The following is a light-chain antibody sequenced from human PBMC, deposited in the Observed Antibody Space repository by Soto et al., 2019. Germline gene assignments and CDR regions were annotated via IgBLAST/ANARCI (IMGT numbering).Light chain of an antibody. CDR2: YDD. Sequence: QSVLTQPPSVSEAPRQRVTISCSGSSFNIGSHPVNWYQQVPGKAPKLLIYYDDLLSSGISDRFFGSKSGTSASLAISGLQSGDEADYYCAAWDDSVNGPVFGGGTKLTVL. V-gene: IGLV1-36*01. CDR1: SFNIGSHP. CDR3: AAWDDSVNGPV. J-gene: IGLJ2*01.